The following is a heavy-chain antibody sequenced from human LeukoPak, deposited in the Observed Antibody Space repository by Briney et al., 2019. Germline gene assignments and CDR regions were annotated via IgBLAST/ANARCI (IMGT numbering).Heavy chain of an antibody. CDR1: GFTFSSYG. D-gene: IGHD3-22*01. CDR3: ATIDGHYDSSGY. J-gene: IGHJ4*02. V-gene: IGHV3-30*02. CDR2: IRYDGSNK. Sequence: GGSLRLSCAASGFTFSSYGMHWVRQAPGKGLEWVAFIRYDGSNKYYADSVKGRFTISRDNSKNTLYLQMNSLRAEDTAAYYCATIDGHYDSSGYWGQGTLVIVSS.